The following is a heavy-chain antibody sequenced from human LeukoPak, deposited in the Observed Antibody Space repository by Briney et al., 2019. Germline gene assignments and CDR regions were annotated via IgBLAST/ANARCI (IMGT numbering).Heavy chain of an antibody. J-gene: IGHJ4*02. CDR2: IYYSGST. CDR1: GGSISSYY. V-gene: IGHV4-59*01. CDR3: ARRTGSYFGQFDS. D-gene: IGHD3-10*01. Sequence: SETLSLTCTVSGGSISSYYWSWIRQPPGKGLEWIGYIYYSGSTNYNPSLKSRVTISVDTSKNKFSLRLRSVTAADTAIYYCARRTGSYFGQFDSWGQGTLVTVSS.